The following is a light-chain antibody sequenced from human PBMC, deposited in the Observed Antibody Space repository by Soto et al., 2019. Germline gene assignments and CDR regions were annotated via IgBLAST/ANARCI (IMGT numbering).Light chain of an antibody. CDR3: MQAAQFPRT. Sequence: DIVMTQTPLPLVVTLGQPASISCRSSQSLVLSDGNTYLSWLHQRPGQPPRLLIYKISHRFSGVPDRFSGSGAGTDFTLKISRVEPEDVGVYYCMQAAQFPRTFGQGTKVEI. CDR2: KIS. J-gene: IGKJ1*01. CDR1: QSLVLSDGNTY. V-gene: IGKV2-24*01.